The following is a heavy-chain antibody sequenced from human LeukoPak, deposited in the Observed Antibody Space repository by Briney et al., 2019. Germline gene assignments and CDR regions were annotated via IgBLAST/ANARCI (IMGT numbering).Heavy chain of an antibody. CDR2: IYYSGST. D-gene: IGHD5-12*01. CDR1: GGSISSGGYY. CDR3: ARVEYNGGYSHLY. Sequence: SETLSLTCTVSGGSISSGGYYWSWIRQHPGKGLEWIGYIYYSGSTYYNPSLKSRVTISVDTSKNQFSLKLSSVTAADTAIYYCARVEYNGGYSHLYWGQGTLLTVSS. V-gene: IGHV4-31*03. J-gene: IGHJ4*02.